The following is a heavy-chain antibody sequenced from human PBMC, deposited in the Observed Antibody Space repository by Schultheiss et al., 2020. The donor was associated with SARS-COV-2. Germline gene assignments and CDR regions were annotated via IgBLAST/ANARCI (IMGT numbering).Heavy chain of an antibody. CDR1: GGSISSSSYY. J-gene: IGHJ6*02. CDR2: IYYSGST. D-gene: IGHD2-15*01. CDR3: AAAARYHYGLDV. Sequence: SETLSLTCTVSGGSISSSSYYWSWIRQPPGKGLEWIGYIYYSGSTNYNPSLKSRVTISVDTTKNQFSLKLSSVTAADTAVYYCAAAARYHYGLDVWGQGTTVTVSS. V-gene: IGHV4-61*01.